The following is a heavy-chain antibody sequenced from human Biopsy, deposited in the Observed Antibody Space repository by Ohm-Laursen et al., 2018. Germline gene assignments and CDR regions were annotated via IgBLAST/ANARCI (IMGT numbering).Heavy chain of an antibody. J-gene: IGHJ6*02. CDR3: ARDPIVGSKADGMDV. CDR2: LTGSGGST. D-gene: IGHD1-26*01. Sequence: SLRLSCTASGFTFSSYAMSWVRQPPGKGLEWVSSLTGSGGSTYYADSAKGRFTISRDNSKNTVYLQMNSLRVEDTAVYYCARDPIVGSKADGMDVWGQGTTVTVSS. CDR1: GFTFSSYA. V-gene: IGHV3-23*01.